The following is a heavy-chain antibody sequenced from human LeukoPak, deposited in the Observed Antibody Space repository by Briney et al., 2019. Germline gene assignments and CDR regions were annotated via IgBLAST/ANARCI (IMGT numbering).Heavy chain of an antibody. J-gene: IGHJ4*02. CDR3: ARGGSYGPKPFDY. CDR2: INPNSGGT. V-gene: IGHV1-2*02. Sequence: ASVKVSCKASGYTFNSYGVTWVRQAPGQGLEWMGWINPNSGGTNYAQKFQGRVTMTRDTSISTAYMELSRLRSDDTAVYYCARGGSYGPKPFDYWGQGTLVTVSS. D-gene: IGHD5-18*01. CDR1: GYTFNSYG.